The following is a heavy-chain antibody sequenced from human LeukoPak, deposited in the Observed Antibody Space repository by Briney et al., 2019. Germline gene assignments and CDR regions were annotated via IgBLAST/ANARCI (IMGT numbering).Heavy chain of an antibody. J-gene: IGHJ4*02. CDR1: GFTFSSYS. V-gene: IGHV3-48*01. Sequence: GGSLRLSCAASGFTFSSYSMNWVRQAPGKGLEWVSYISSSSTIYYADSVKGRFTISRDNSKNTLYLQMNSLRAEDTAVYYCARETSGYYTYFDYWGQGTLVTVSS. CDR3: ARETSGYYTYFDY. CDR2: ISSSSTI. D-gene: IGHD3-3*01.